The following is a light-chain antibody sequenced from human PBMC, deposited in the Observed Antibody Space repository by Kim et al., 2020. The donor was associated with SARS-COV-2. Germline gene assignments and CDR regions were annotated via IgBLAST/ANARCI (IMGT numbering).Light chain of an antibody. Sequence: SYELTQPPSVSVAPGKTARITCGGNNIGSKSVHWYQPKPGQAPVLVIYYDSDRPSGIPERFSGSNSGNTATLTISRVEAGDEADYYCQVWDSSSDHPVFG. CDR3: QVWDSSSDHPV. V-gene: IGLV3-21*04. CDR1: NIGSKS. J-gene: IGLJ2*01. CDR2: YDS.